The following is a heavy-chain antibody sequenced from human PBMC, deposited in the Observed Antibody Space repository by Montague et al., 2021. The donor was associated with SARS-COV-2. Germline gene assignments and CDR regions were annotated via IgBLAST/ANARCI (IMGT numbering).Heavy chain of an antibody. Sequence: SETLSLTCSVSGGSFSSGDSYWGWLRQAPGKGLEWIGDLHYAGSAYYNPSLRSRVTISADTSENQFSLKLNSVTAADTAVYYCVATYNGNWYYFDYWGRGTLVTVSS. D-gene: IGHD6-13*01. J-gene: IGHJ4*02. CDR3: VATYNGNWYYFDY. CDR2: LHYAGSA. V-gene: IGHV4-39*01. CDR1: GGSFSSGDSY.